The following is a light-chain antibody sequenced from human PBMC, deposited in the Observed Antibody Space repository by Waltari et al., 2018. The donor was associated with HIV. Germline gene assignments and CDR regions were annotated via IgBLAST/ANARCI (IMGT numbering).Light chain of an antibody. CDR1: SSDVGGFNH. V-gene: IGLV2-14*01. CDR3: SSYTSSSSPYV. J-gene: IGLJ1*01. CDR2: EVS. Sequence: QSALTQPASVSGSPGQSITISCTGTSSDVGGFNHVSWYQQHPGKAPKVMIYEVSNLPSGVFNRFSGSKAGNTASLTISGLQAEDEAVYYCSSYTSSSSPYVFGTGTEVAVL.